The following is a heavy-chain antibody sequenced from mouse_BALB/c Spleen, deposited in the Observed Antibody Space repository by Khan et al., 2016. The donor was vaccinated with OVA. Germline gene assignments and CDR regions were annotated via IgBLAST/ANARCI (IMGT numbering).Heavy chain of an antibody. Sequence: IQLVQSGPELMKPGASVKISCKASGYSFSTYYIHWVTRSPGKTLEWIGYIDPFNGGATYNQKFKGKATLTVDKSSSTAYMHLTSLTSEDYAVYYCARHGSTSWFAYWGQGTLVTVSA. J-gene: IGHJ3*01. CDR1: GYSFSTYY. CDR2: IDPFNGGA. CDR3: ARHGSTSWFAY. V-gene: IGHV1S135*01. D-gene: IGHD1-1*01.